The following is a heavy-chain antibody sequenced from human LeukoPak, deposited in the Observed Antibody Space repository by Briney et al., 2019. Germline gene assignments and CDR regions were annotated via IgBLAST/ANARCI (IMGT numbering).Heavy chain of an antibody. J-gene: IGHJ4*02. CDR3: ASSLRRYYFDY. CDR2: INHSGST. CDR1: GGSFSGYY. D-gene: IGHD5/OR15-5a*01. V-gene: IGHV4-34*01. Sequence: SETLSLTCAVYGGSFSGYYWSWIRQPPGKGLEWIGEINHSGSTNYNPSLKSRVTISVDTSKNQFSLKLSSVTAADTAVYYCASSLRRYYFDYWGQGTLVTVSS.